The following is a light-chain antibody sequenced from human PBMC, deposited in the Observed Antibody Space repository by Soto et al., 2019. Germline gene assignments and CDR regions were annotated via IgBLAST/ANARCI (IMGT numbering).Light chain of an antibody. CDR1: QSISSY. J-gene: IGKJ4*01. Sequence: DIQMTQSPSSLSASVGDRVTITCRASQSISSYLNWYQQKPGKAPKLLIYAASSLQTGVPSRFSGSGSGTEFTLTISSLQPEDFATYYCQQSYRTLTFGGGTKVEIK. CDR2: AAS. CDR3: QQSYRTLT. V-gene: IGKV1-39*01.